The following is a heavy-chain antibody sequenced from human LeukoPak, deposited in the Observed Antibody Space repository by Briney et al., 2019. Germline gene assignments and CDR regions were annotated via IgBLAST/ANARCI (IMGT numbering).Heavy chain of an antibody. V-gene: IGHV3-30*18. CDR3: AKDTSSSDAFDI. D-gene: IGHD6-6*01. J-gene: IGHJ3*02. CDR2: ISYDGSNK. Sequence: GRSLRLSCAASGFTFSSYGMHWVRQAPGKGLEWVAVISYDGSNKYYADSVKGRFTISRDNSKNTLYLQMNSLRAEDTAVYYCAKDTSSSDAFDIWGQGTMVTVSS. CDR1: GFTFSSYG.